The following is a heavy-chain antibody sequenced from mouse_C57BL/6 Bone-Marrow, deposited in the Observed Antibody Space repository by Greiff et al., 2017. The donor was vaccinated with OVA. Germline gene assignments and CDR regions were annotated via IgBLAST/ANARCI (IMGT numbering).Heavy chain of an antibody. J-gene: IGHJ3*01. CDR2: IDPETGGT. Sequence: VQLQPSGAELVRPGASVTLSCKASGYTFTDYEMHWVKQTPVHGLEWIGAIDPETGGTAYNQKFKGKAILTADKSSSTAYMELRSLTSEDSAVYYCTRDYQAWFAYWGQGTLVTVSA. V-gene: IGHV1-15*01. D-gene: IGHD2-4*01. CDR1: GYTFTDYE. CDR3: TRDYQAWFAY.